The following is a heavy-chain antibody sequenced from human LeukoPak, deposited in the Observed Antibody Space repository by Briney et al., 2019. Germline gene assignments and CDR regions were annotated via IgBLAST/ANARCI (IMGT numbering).Heavy chain of an antibody. Sequence: GGSLRLSCAGSGFTFRSYWMSWVRQAPGKGLEWVANIKQDGSDKYYVECVKGRFTISRHNAKKSLFLQMNSLRVEDMAVYYCARYYYDSYGYYFLPFDYWGQGTRVTVSS. D-gene: IGHD3-22*01. J-gene: IGHJ4*02. CDR2: IKQDGSDK. V-gene: IGHV3-7*01. CDR3: ARYYYDSYGYYFLPFDY. CDR1: GFTFRSYW.